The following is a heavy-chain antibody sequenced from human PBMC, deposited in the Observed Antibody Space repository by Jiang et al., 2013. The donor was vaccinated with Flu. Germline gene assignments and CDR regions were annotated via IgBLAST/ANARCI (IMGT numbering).Heavy chain of an antibody. CDR1: NDTFTPNG. CDR3: AMKKSGCFAGSSCYPHAFDI. CDR2: ISTYKHNT. D-gene: IGHD2-15*01. J-gene: IGHJ3*02. V-gene: IGHV1-18*01. Sequence: GAEVKKPGASVKVSCKASNDTFTPNGISWVRQAPGHGLEWMGWISTYKHNTNYAQKLQGRVTLTTDTSTSTAYMELRSLTSDDTAVYYCAMKKSGCFAGSSCYPHAFDIWGQGTLVTVSS.